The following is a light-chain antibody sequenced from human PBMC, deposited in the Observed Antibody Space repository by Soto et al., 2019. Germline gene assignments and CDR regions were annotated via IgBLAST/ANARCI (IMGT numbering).Light chain of an antibody. J-gene: IGLJ7*01. Sequence: QSALTQPASLSGSPGQSITISCTGTSSDIGAYDYVSWFQQHPGKAPKLMISEVNNRPSGVSNRFSGSKSGNTAYLTISGLQVEDEAEYFCFSLTTTSPHVFGTGTQLTVL. CDR2: EVN. CDR3: FSLTTTSPHV. CDR1: SSDIGAYDY. V-gene: IGLV2-14*01.